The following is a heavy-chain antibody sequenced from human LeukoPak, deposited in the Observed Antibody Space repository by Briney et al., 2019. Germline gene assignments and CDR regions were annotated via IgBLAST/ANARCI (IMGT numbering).Heavy chain of an antibody. CDR3: VGEGRQLALFDY. Sequence: GESLRLSCAASGFTFSSYSMNWVRQAPGKGLEWVSSISSSSSYIYSADSVKGRFTISRDNAKNSLYLQMNSLRVEDTAVYYCVGEGRQLALFDYWGQGTLVTVSS. CDR1: GFTFSSYS. CDR2: ISSSSSYI. D-gene: IGHD6-6*01. J-gene: IGHJ4*02. V-gene: IGHV3-21*01.